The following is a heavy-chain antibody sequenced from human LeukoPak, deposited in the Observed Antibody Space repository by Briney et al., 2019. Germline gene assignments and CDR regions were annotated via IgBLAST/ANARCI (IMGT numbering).Heavy chain of an antibody. D-gene: IGHD2-15*01. Sequence: GGAVRLSCAVSGFTFSDYCMSWIRQAPGKGLEWVSYISSGGSTISHADSVKGRFTISRDNAENSLYLQMNSLRAEDTAVYYCARRASGGRCFDYWGQGTLVTVSS. V-gene: IGHV3-11*01. J-gene: IGHJ4*02. CDR1: GFTFSDYC. CDR3: ARRASGGRCFDY. CDR2: ISSGGSTI.